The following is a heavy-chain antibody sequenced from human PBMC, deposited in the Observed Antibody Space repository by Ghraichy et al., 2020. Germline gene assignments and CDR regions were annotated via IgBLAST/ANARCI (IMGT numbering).Heavy chain of an antibody. CDR2: ISAYNGKT. V-gene: IGHV1-18*01. CDR3: AIFSLEAPDY. J-gene: IGHJ4*02. D-gene: IGHD3-3*01. CDR1: GYTFTSFG. Sequence: ASVKVSCKASGYTFTSFGFNWVRQAPGQGPEWMGWISAYNGKTNYAQKFQGRVTMTTDTSTSTAYMELRSLRSDDTAVYYCAIFSLEAPDYWGQGTLVTVSS.